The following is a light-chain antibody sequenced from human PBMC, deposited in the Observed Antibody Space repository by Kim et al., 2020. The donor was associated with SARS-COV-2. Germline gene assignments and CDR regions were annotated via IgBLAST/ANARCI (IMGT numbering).Light chain of an antibody. CDR2: GAS. V-gene: IGKV3-20*01. CDR1: QSVSSSY. CDR3: QQYGSSPPYT. J-gene: IGKJ2*01. Sequence: EILLTQSPGTLSLSPGERATLSCRASQSVSSSYLAWYQQKPGQAPRLLIYGASSRATGIPDRFSGSGSGTDFTLTISRLEPEDFAVYYCQQYGSSPPYTFGQGTKLEI.